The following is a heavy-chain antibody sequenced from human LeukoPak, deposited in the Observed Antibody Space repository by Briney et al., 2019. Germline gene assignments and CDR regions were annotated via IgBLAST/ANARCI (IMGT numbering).Heavy chain of an antibody. V-gene: IGHV3-23*01. CDR2: ITGSGDST. Sequence: GGSLRLSCAASGFTFTSYAMSWVRQAPGKGLEWVSGITGSGDSTYYADSVKGRFTISRDNSKNTLYLQMNSLRAEDTAVYYCANPRGARMFDYWGQGTLVTVSS. CDR3: ANPRGARMFDY. D-gene: IGHD3-10*01. J-gene: IGHJ4*02. CDR1: GFTFTSYA.